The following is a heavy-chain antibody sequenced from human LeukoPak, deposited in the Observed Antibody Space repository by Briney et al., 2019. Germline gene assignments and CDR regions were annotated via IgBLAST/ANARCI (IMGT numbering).Heavy chain of an antibody. J-gene: IGHJ5*02. D-gene: IGHD2-2*01. CDR3: ARHEILGPAAMGVQWYRFFDP. CDR1: GYSFTSYW. V-gene: IGHV5-51*01. Sequence: GESLKISCKGSGYSFTSYWIGWVRQMPGKGLEWMGIIYPGDSDTRYSPSSQGQVTISADKSISTAYLQWSNLKASDTAMYYCARHEILGPAAMGVQWYRFFDPWGQGTLVTVSS. CDR2: IYPGDSDT.